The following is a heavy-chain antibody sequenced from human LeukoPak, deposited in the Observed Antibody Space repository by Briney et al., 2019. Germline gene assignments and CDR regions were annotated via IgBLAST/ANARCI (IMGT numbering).Heavy chain of an antibody. Sequence: GGSLRLSCAASGFTFSTYWMNWVRQAPGRGLEWVANIKQDGSEKNYVDSVKGRFTISRDNAKNSLYLQMNSLRAEDTAVYYCARLILTSPKSTFDYWGQGTLVTVSS. J-gene: IGHJ4*02. CDR1: GFTFSTYW. V-gene: IGHV3-7*01. CDR3: ARLILTSPKSTFDY. D-gene: IGHD3-9*01. CDR2: IKQDGSEK.